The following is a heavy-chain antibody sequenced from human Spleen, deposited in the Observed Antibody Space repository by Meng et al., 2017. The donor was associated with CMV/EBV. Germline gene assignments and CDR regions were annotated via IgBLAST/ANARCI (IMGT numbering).Heavy chain of an antibody. D-gene: IGHD1-26*01. CDR2: VSSGGTFV. Sequence: GGSLRLSCAASGFTFSSYEMNWVRQAPGKGLEWVSSVSSGGTFVFYADSAKGRFTTSRDNAKNSVHLQMNRLRAEDTAVYYCARAASGTYKGMDVWGQGTTVTVSS. CDR1: GFTFSSYE. J-gene: IGHJ6*02. CDR3: ARAASGTYKGMDV. V-gene: IGHV3-21*01.